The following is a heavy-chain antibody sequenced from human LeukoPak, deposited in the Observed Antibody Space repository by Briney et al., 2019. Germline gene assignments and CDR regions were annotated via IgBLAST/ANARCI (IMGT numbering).Heavy chain of an antibody. V-gene: IGHV4-38-2*01. D-gene: IGHD4-17*01. CDR3: ARRDYHDAFDI. CDR2: IYHSGST. Sequence: TSETLSLTCAVSGYSISSGYYWGWIRQPPGKGLEWIGSIYHSGSTYYNPARKSRVTISVDTSKNQFSLKLSSVTAADTAVYYCARRDYHDAFDIWGQGTMVTVSS. CDR1: GYSISSGYY. J-gene: IGHJ3*02.